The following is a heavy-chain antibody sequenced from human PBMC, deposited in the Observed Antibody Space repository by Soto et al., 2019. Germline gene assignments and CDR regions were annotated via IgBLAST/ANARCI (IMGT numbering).Heavy chain of an antibody. J-gene: IGHJ6*02. CDR1: GGSITSSY. CDR3: ARGEDAFFYYGLDV. V-gene: IGHV4-59*01. Sequence: QVQLQESGPRLVKPSATLSLTCTVSGGSITSSYWSWIRRPPGKGLEWIAYIYDTGISGYTPSTCYNPSLKSRVTMSVDTSKSQFSLKLTSVTAADTAVYYCARGEDAFFYYGLDVWGQGITVTVSS. CDR2: IYDTGISGYTPST.